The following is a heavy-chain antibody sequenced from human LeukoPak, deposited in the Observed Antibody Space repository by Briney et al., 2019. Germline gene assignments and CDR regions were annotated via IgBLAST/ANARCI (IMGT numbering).Heavy chain of an antibody. V-gene: IGHV1-18*01. CDR1: GYTFTSYG. Sequence: ASVKVSCKASGYTFTSYGISWVRQAPGQGLERMGWISAYNGNTNYAQKLQGRVTMTTDTSTSTAYMELRSLRSDDTAVYYCARVVGAQLGVYFDYWGQGTLVTVSS. CDR3: ARVVGAQLGVYFDY. CDR2: ISAYNGNT. J-gene: IGHJ4*02. D-gene: IGHD1-26*01.